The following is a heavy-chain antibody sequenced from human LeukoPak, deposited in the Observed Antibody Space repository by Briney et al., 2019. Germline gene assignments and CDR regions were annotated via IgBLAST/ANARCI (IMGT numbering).Heavy chain of an antibody. CDR2: ISGSGGST. CDR1: GFTFSSYA. V-gene: IGHV3-23*01. Sequence: QPGGSLRLSCAASGFTFSSYAMSWVRQAPGKGLEWVSAISGSGGSTYYADSVKGRFTISRDNSKNTLYLQMNSLRAEDTAVYYCAKDLFLFTVTTNQSDYWGQGTLVTVSS. J-gene: IGHJ4*02. CDR3: AKDLFLFTVTTNQSDY. D-gene: IGHD4-17*01.